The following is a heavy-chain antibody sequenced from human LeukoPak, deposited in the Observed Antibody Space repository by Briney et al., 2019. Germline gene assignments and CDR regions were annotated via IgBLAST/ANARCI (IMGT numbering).Heavy chain of an antibody. CDR3: AKGVMEQWLVPFDP. D-gene: IGHD6-19*01. V-gene: IGHV3-30*18. Sequence: GGSLRLSCAASGFTFSNYGMHWVRQAPGKGLEWVVVISHDGSNNNYADSVKGRFTISRDNSKNTLYLQMNSLRPEDTAVYYCAKGVMEQWLVPFDPWGQGTLVTVSS. CDR2: ISHDGSNN. CDR1: GFTFSNYG. J-gene: IGHJ5*02.